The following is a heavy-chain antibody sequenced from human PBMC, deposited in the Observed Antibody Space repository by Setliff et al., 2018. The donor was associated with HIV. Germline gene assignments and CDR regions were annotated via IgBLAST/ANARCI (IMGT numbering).Heavy chain of an antibody. CDR1: YGSISNYY. V-gene: IGHV4-59*08. J-gene: IGHJ2*01. CDR2: IHFSGST. D-gene: IGHD2-21*02. CDR3: ARHDGTYCGGDCYLLGYFDL. Sequence: PSETLSLTCTVSYGSISNYYWSWIRQPPGKGLEWIGYIHFSGSTTYNPSLKSRVTISVDTSKNQFSLKLSSVTAADTAVYYCARHDGTYCGGDCYLLGYFDLWGRGTLVTVSS.